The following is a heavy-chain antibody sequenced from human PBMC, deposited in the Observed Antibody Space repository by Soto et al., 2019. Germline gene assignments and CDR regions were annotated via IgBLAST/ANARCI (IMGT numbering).Heavy chain of an antibody. Sequence: QVQLVQSGAEVKKPGSSVKVSCKASGGTFSSYTISWVRQAPGQGLEWMGRIIPILGIANYAQKFQGRVTITGDKSTSTAYMELSSLRAEDKAVYYCARDNYGDYGGIDYWGQGTLVTVSS. V-gene: IGHV1-69*08. CDR2: IIPILGIA. CDR3: ARDNYGDYGGIDY. J-gene: IGHJ4*02. CDR1: GGTFSSYT. D-gene: IGHD4-17*01.